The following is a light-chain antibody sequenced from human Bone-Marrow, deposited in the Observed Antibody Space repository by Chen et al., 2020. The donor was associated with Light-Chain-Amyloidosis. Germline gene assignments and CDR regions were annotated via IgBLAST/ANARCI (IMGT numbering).Light chain of an antibody. Sequence: EIVLTQSPATLSLSPGERATLSCRASQSVSSYLAWYQQKPGQAPRLLIYDASNRATGIPARFSGSGSGTDFTLTISSLEPEDFAVYYCQQRRTFGQGTKVE. V-gene: IGKV3-11*01. CDR3: QQRRT. CDR1: QSVSSY. J-gene: IGKJ1*01. CDR2: DAS.